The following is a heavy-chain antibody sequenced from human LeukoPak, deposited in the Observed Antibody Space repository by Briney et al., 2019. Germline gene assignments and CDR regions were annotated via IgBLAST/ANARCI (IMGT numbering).Heavy chain of an antibody. D-gene: IGHD4-17*01. Sequence: GGSLRLSCEASGLTFSKSWMHWVRQAPGKGLVWVSRINSDGISTSYADSVKGRFTISRDNAKNTLYLQMNSLRADDTAVYYCAKGGATVIDYWGQGTLVTVSS. V-gene: IGHV3-74*01. CDR2: INSDGIST. CDR3: AKGGATVIDY. J-gene: IGHJ4*02. CDR1: GLTFSKSW.